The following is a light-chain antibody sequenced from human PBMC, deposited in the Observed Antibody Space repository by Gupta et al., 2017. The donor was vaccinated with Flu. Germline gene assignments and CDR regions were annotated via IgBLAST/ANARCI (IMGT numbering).Light chain of an antibody. Sequence: DIQMTQSPSALPASVGDRATITCRASQNIDNHLNWYQQKPGKAPKFLIYDASTLQSGVPSRFTGSGSGTDFTLTISSLQPEDFATYYCQQSYSIHRTFGQGTKVEIK. CDR3: QQSYSIHRT. V-gene: IGKV1-39*01. CDR2: DAS. CDR1: QNIDNH. J-gene: IGKJ1*01.